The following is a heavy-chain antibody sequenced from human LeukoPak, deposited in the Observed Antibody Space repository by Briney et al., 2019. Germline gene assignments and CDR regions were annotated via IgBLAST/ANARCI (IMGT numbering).Heavy chain of an antibody. V-gene: IGHV1-18*01. CDR1: GYTFTSYG. D-gene: IGHD2-15*01. Sequence: ASVKVSCKASGYTFTSYGISWVRQAPGQGLEWMGWISAYNGNTNYAQKLQGRVTMTTDISTSTAYMELSNLRSEDTAIYYCASATLRCSGGSCYEMDVWGKGTTVTVSS. CDR2: ISAYNGNT. J-gene: IGHJ6*04. CDR3: ASATLRCSGGSCYEMDV.